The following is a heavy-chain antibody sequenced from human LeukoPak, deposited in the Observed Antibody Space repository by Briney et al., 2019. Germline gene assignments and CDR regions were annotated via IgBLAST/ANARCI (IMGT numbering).Heavy chain of an antibody. J-gene: IGHJ4*02. Sequence: GGSLRLSCAASGFTFSSYSMNWVRQAPGKGLEWVSYISSSSSYIYYADSVKGRFTISRDNAKNSLYLQMNSLRAEDTAVYYCARRMLYDYGDYPGLGYWGQGTLVTVSS. CDR3: ARRMLYDYGDYPGLGY. CDR2: ISSSSSYI. V-gene: IGHV3-21*05. CDR1: GFTFSSYS. D-gene: IGHD4-17*01.